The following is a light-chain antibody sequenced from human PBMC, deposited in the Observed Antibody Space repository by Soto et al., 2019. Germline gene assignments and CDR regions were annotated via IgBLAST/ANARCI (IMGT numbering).Light chain of an antibody. CDR1: QSVSSY. CDR3: QQRRNWPPAYT. V-gene: IGKV3-11*01. J-gene: IGKJ2*01. Sequence: EIVLTQSPATLSLSPGERATLSCRASQSVSSYLAWYQQKPGQAPRLLIYDASNRATGIPARFSGSGSGTDFPLTISSLEPEDFAVYYCQQRRNWPPAYTFGQGTKLEIK. CDR2: DAS.